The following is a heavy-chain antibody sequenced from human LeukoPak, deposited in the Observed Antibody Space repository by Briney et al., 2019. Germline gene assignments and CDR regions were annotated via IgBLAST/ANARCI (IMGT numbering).Heavy chain of an antibody. Sequence: SQTLSLTCTVSGGSISSGDYYWSWIRQPPGKGLEWIGYIYYSGSTYYNPSLKSRVTISLDTSKNQFSLKLSSVTAADTAVYYCARDPYCSGGSCYSRGRDAFDIWGQGTMVTVSS. V-gene: IGHV4-30-4*08. CDR3: ARDPYCSGGSCYSRGRDAFDI. D-gene: IGHD2-15*01. J-gene: IGHJ3*02. CDR2: IYYSGST. CDR1: GGSISSGDYY.